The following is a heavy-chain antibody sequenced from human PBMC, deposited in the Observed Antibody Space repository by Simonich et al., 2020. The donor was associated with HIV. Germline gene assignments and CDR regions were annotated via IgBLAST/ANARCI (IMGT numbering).Heavy chain of an antibody. CDR1: GGSFSGYY. CDR2: INPNGTP. V-gene: IGHV4-34*01. CDR3: ARRTGYDLDY. D-gene: IGHD5-12*01. Sequence: QVQLQQWGAGLLKPSETLSLTCAVSGGSFSGYYWSWIRQPPGKGLEWFGKINPNGTPNDSPSPKSRVIISVDTPKNQFSLKLSSVTATDTAVYYCARRTGYDLDYWGQGTLVTVSS. J-gene: IGHJ4*02.